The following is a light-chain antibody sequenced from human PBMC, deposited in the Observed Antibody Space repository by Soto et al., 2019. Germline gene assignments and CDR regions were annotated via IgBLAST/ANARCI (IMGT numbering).Light chain of an antibody. CDR3: QSYDSSLSGSV. Sequence: QSVLTQPPSVSGAPGQRVTISCTGTSSYIGAGYDVHWYQQLPGTAPKLLIYGNSNRPSGVPDRFSGSKSGTSVSLAITGXQAXXXAXXYCQSYDSSLSGSVFGGGTKLTVL. V-gene: IGLV1-40*01. CDR1: SSYIGAGYD. CDR2: GNS. J-gene: IGLJ3*02.